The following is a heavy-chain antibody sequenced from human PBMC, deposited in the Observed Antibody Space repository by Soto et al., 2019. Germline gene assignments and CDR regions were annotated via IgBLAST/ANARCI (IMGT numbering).Heavy chain of an antibody. Sequence: SETLSLTCAVYGGSFSGYYWSWIRQPPGKGLEWIGEINHSGSTNYNPSLKSRVTISVDTSKNPFSLKLSDVTAADTAVYYCAREEYYGSGNPGDYGIDVWGQGTTVTVSS. V-gene: IGHV4-34*01. J-gene: IGHJ6*02. CDR3: AREEYYGSGNPGDYGIDV. CDR2: INHSGST. D-gene: IGHD3-10*01. CDR1: GGSFSGYY.